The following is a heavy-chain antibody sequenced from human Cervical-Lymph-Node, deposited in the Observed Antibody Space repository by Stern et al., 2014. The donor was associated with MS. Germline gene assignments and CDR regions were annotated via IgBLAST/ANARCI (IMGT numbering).Heavy chain of an antibody. CDR2: IYSSGAT. CDR3: ARQTAVTASLNFYFGMDV. J-gene: IGHJ6*02. V-gene: IGHV4-4*07. CDR1: VGSISDYY. Sequence: VQLVESCPGLVKPSETLSLTCTVSVGSISDYYWHCIRQPAGKGLEWIGRIYSSGATNYNPSLKSRVTMSVDTPKNQFSLRLTSVSAADTAVYYCARQTAVTASLNFYFGMDVWGQGTTVTVSS. D-gene: IGHD4-17*01.